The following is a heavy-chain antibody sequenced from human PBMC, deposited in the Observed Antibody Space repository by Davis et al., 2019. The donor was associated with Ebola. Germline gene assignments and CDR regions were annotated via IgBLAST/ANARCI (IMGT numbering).Heavy chain of an antibody. J-gene: IGHJ4*02. D-gene: IGHD6-6*01. CDR3: SRGGAARPD. Sequence: AASVKVSCKASAYTFTKYAIHWVRHAPGQRLEWMGWITAGNGDTKYSQKFQGRVTITSDTSASTAYMELSSLRSEDTAVYYCSRGGAARPDWGQGTPVTVSS. CDR1: AYTFTKYA. V-gene: IGHV1-3*01. CDR2: ITAGNGDT.